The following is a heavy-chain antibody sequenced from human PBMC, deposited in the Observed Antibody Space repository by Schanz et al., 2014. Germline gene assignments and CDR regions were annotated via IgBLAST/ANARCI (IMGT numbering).Heavy chain of an antibody. J-gene: IGHJ4*02. CDR1: GFTFSDYY. V-gene: IGHV3-11*01. D-gene: IGHD2-2*01. Sequence: VQLLDSGGGLVKPGGSLRLSCAASGFTFSDYYMTWIRQAPGKGLEWVSDISDSGDSTHYADSVKGRFTISRNNAKISLFLQMNSLSAEDTAVYYCAKVAPAATYLDSWGLGALVTVSS. CDR3: AKVAPAATYLDS. CDR2: ISDSGDST.